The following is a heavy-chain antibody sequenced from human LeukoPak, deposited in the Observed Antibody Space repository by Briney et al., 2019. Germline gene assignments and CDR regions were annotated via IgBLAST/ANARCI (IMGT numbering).Heavy chain of an antibody. CDR2: IYYSGST. V-gene: IGHV4-39*07. D-gene: IGHD6-6*01. CDR1: GGSISSSSYY. Sequence: SETLSLTCTVSGGSISSSSYYWGWIRQPPGKGLEWIGSIYYSGSTYYNPSLKSRVTISVDTSKNQFSLKLTSVTPADTAVYYCARGGGSSSANYAFDIWGQGTMVTVSS. J-gene: IGHJ3*02. CDR3: ARGGGSSSANYAFDI.